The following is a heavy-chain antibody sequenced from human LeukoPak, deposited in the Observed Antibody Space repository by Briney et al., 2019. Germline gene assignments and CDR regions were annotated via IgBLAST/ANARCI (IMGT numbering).Heavy chain of an antibody. Sequence: GGSLRLSCAASGFTFSSYEMNWVRQAPGKGLEWVAVISYDGSNKYYADSVKGRFTISRDNSKNTLYLQMNSLRAEDTAVYYCARDRDILTGYFDSFGFDYWGQGTLVTVSS. CDR3: ARDRDILTGYFDSFGFDY. CDR1: GFTFSSYE. V-gene: IGHV3-30*04. D-gene: IGHD3-9*01. CDR2: ISYDGSNK. J-gene: IGHJ4*02.